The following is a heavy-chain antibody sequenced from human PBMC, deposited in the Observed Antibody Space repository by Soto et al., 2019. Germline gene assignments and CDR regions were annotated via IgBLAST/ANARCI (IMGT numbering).Heavy chain of an antibody. D-gene: IGHD5-18*01. Sequence: QVQLQESGPGLVKPSETLSLRCSVSGGSIRTIYWTWVRQPAGKGLEWIGRSHPSGISHYHPSLERRVTLSPDTPRNEFSLNLMSVTVADTAVYYCARESRDTADVLYVWGQGTAVTVSS. CDR3: ARESRDTADVLYV. J-gene: IGHJ6*02. CDR1: GGSIRTIY. V-gene: IGHV4-4*07. CDR2: SHPSGIS.